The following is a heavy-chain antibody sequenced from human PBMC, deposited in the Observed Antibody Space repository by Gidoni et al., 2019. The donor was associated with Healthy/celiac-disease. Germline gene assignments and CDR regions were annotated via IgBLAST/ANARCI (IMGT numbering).Heavy chain of an antibody. CDR3: ARQVMDTVMVIDGLDY. J-gene: IGHJ4*02. V-gene: IGHV4-39*01. CDR1: GGSISSRSNY. CDR2: NYYSGST. D-gene: IGHD5-18*01. Sequence: QLQLQESGPGLVKRSETLVLTCSVSGGSISSRSNYWGWICQPPGKGLEWIGSNYYSGSTYYTPSLKIRVTISVDTSKNQFSLKLSSLTAADTAVYYCARQVMDTVMVIDGLDYWGQGTLVTVSS.